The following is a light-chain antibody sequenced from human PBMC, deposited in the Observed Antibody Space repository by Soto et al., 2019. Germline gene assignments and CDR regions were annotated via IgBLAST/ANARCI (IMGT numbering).Light chain of an antibody. V-gene: IGLV2-14*03. CDR3: ISYTTLNAVVL. CDR1: TSDIGAYNY. CDR2: DVT. Sequence: QSALTQPASVSGSPGQPITFSCTGTTSDIGAYNYFSWYQHHPGTAPKLLIYDVTTQPSGVSDRSSGSKSGTTASLTISGLQAEDETDYFCISYTTLNAVVLFGGGTKLTVL. J-gene: IGLJ3*02.